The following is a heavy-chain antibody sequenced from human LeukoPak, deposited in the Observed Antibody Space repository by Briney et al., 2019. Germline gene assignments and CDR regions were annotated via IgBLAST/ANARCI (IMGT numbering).Heavy chain of an antibody. CDR2: IHQRGST. CDR3: ARDRSSNWYPGYFPH. CDR1: GGSTGGGDYSISSGGYY. Sequence: PSETLSLTCRVSGGSTGGGDYSISSGGYYWSWVRQPPGKGLEWIGHIHQRGSTYYNPSLKSRVTISVDTSKNQFSLKLSSVTAADTAVYYCARDRSSNWYPGYFPHWGQGTLVTVSS. J-gene: IGHJ1*01. D-gene: IGHD6-13*01. V-gene: IGHV4-30-2*01.